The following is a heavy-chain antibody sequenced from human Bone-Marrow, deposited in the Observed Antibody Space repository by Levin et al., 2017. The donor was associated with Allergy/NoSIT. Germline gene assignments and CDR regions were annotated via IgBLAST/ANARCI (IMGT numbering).Heavy chain of an antibody. V-gene: IGHV3-23*01. CDR2: ISGSGGST. Sequence: GESLKISCAASGFTFSSYAMSWVRQAPGKGLEWVSAISGSGGSTYYADSVKGRFTISRDNSKNTLYLQMNSLRAEDTAVYYCAKDQGAGYDFWSGPIGFDSWGQGTMVTVSS. CDR3: AKDQGAGYDFWSGPIGFDS. J-gene: IGHJ3*02. CDR1: GFTFSSYA. D-gene: IGHD3-3*01.